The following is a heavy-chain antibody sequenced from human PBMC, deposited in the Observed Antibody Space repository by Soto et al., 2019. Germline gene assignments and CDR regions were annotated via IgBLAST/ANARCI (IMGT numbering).Heavy chain of an antibody. Sequence: SETRSRTWAASGASVSNDNYYWSGFRPPPGKGLEWIGYNYYRGANNYNSYLKSRLSLSVDMSKNQCSLKLGSVTAADTAVHFCARSQRGRTAFTFDYWGQGALGTVAS. CDR2: NYYRGAN. CDR3: ARSQRGRTAFTFDY. J-gene: IGHJ4*02. CDR1: GASVSNDNYY. V-gene: IGHV4-61*01. D-gene: IGHD3-16*01.